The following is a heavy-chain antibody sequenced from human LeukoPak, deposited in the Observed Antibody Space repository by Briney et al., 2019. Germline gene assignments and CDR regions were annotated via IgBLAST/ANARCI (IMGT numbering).Heavy chain of an antibody. V-gene: IGHV4-39*01. Sequence: GSLRLSCAASGYSFSSYTMSWVRQAPGKGLEWIGSIYYSRSTYYNPSLKSRVTISVDTSKNQFSLKLTSVTAADTAVYYCARHADSGFGELAFDYWGQGTLVTVSP. CDR2: IYYSRST. D-gene: IGHD3-10*01. CDR1: GYSFSSYTM. J-gene: IGHJ4*02. CDR3: ARHADSGFGELAFDY.